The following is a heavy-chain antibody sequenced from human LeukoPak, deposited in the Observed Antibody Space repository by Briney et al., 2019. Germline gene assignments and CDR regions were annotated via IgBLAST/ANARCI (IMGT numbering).Heavy chain of an antibody. D-gene: IGHD2-15*01. CDR2: IIPIFGTA. CDR3: ARDPAYYCSGGSCYSY. CDR1: GGTFSIYA. Sequence: SVKVSCKASGGTFSIYAISWVRQAPGQGLEWMGGIIPIFGTANYAQKFQGRVTITADESTSTAYMELSSLRSEDTAVYYCARDPAYYCSGGSCYSYWGQGTLVTVSS. J-gene: IGHJ4*02. V-gene: IGHV1-69*13.